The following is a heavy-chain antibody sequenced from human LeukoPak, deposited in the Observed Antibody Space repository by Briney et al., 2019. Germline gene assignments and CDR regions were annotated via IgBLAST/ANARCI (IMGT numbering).Heavy chain of an antibody. D-gene: IGHD3-10*01. CDR1: GGSISSYY. CDR3: ARYRVDGSGTYYTIDY. V-gene: IGHV4-59*01. J-gene: IGHJ4*02. CDR2: IYYSGST. Sequence: PSETLSLTCTVSGGSISSYYWSWIREPPGKGLEWIGYIYYSGSTNYNPSLKSRVTISVDTSKNQFSLKLRSVTAADTAVYYCARYRVDGSGTYYTIDYWGQGTLVTVSS.